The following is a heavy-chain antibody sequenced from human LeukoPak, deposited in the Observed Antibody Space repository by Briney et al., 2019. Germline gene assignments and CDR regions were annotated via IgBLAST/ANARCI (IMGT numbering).Heavy chain of an antibody. D-gene: IGHD3-10*01. CDR1: GGSISSYY. CDR2: IYYSGST. Sequence: SETLSLTCTVSGGSISSYYWSWIRQPPGKGLEWIGYIYYSGSTNYNPSLKSRVTMSVDTSKNQFSLKLSSVTAADTAVYYCARDTYYYGSGSYGLDYWGQGTLVTVSS. CDR3: ARDTYYYGSGSYGLDY. V-gene: IGHV4-59*12. J-gene: IGHJ4*02.